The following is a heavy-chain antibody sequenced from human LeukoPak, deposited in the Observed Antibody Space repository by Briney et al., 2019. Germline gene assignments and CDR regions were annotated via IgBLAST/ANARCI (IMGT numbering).Heavy chain of an antibody. Sequence: GGSLRLSCGASGFTFTYYGMHWVRQAPGKGLEWVTFVRSDGSDKYYADSVKGRFTFSRDNSKNTVYLQTNSLRPEDTAVYYCVRDRDWAFDYWGQGSLVTVSS. CDR3: VRDRDWAFDY. CDR2: VRSDGSDK. D-gene: IGHD2-21*02. CDR1: GFTFTYYG. V-gene: IGHV3-30*02. J-gene: IGHJ4*02.